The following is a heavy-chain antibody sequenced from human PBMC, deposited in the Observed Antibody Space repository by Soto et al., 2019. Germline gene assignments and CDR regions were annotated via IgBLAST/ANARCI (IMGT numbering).Heavy chain of an antibody. CDR2: ISGSGGST. Sequence: GGSLRLSCAASGFTFSSYAMSWVRQAPGKGLEWVSAISGSGGSTYYADSVKGRFTISRDNAKNTLYLQMNSLRAEDTALYYCAKEIKAIWFGEHENPHYSYYYMDVWGKGTTVTASS. D-gene: IGHD3-10*01. J-gene: IGHJ6*03. CDR3: AKEIKAIWFGEHENPHYSYYYMDV. CDR1: GFTFSSYA. V-gene: IGHV3-23*01.